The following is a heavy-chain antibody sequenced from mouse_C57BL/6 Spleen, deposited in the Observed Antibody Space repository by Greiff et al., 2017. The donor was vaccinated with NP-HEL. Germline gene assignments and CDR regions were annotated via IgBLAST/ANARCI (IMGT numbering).Heavy chain of an antibody. CDR1: GYTFTDYY. D-gene: IGHD2-4*01. J-gene: IGHJ1*03. CDR2: INPNNGGT. CDR3: ARRRVYYDYDYWDFDV. Sequence: EVQLQQSGPELVKPGASVKISCKASGYTFTDYYMNWVKQSPGKSLEWIGDINPNNGGTSYNQKFKGKATLTVDKSSSTAYMELRSLTSEDAAVYYCARRRVYYDYDYWDFDVWGTGTTVTVSS. V-gene: IGHV1-26*01.